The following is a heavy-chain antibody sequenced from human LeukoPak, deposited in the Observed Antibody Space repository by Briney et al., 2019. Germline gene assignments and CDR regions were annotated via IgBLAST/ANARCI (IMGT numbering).Heavy chain of an antibody. D-gene: IGHD3-16*01. CDR2: INPNSGGT. CDR3: AREGSYDYVWGSYRYYYMDV. CDR1: GCTFTGYY. V-gene: IGHV1-2*02. Sequence: ASVKVSCKASGCTFTGYYMHWVRQAPGQGLEWMGWINPNSGGTNYAQKFQGRVTMTRDTSISTAYMELSRLRSDDTAVYYCAREGSYDYVWGSYRYYYMDVWGKGTTVTISS. J-gene: IGHJ6*03.